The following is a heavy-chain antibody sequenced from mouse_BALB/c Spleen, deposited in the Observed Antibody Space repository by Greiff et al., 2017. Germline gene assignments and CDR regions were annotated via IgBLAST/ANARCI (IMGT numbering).Heavy chain of an antibody. Sequence: EVKVVESGPSLVKPSQTLSLTCSVTGDSITSGYWNWIRKFPGNKLEYMGYISYSGSTYYNPSLKSRISITRDTSKNQYYLQLNSVTTEDTATYYCARWDYDYDGYYAMDYWGQGTSVTVSS. D-gene: IGHD2-4*01. J-gene: IGHJ4*01. V-gene: IGHV3-8*02. CDR2: ISYSGST. CDR1: GDSITSGY. CDR3: ARWDYDYDGYYAMDY.